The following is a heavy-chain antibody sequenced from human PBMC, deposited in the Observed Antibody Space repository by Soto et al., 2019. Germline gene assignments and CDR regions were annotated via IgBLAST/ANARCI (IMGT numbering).Heavy chain of an antibody. V-gene: IGHV1-46*01. CDR2: INPDDGST. CDR1: GYTFVRYY. D-gene: IGHD2-2*01. Sequence: QVQLVQSGAEVKKPGASVKVSCKASGYTFVRYYMLWVRQAPGQGLEWMGIINPDDGSTTYAQKFQGRVTMTRDTSTSTVYMELTSLRSEDTAAYYCARGLSSSSRLGWFDPWGQGTLVTVSS. CDR3: ARGLSSSSRLGWFDP. J-gene: IGHJ5*02.